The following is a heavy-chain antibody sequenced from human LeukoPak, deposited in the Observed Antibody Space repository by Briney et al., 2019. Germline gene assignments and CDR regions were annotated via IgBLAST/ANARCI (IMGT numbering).Heavy chain of an antibody. J-gene: IGHJ4*02. CDR2: IIPIFGTA. V-gene: IGHV1-69*13. CDR3: ARDHTYSSGWYDN. Sequence: ASVKVSCKASGGTFSSYAINWVRQAPGQGLEWMGGIIPIFGTANYAQKFQGRVTITADESTSSAYMELSSLRSEDTAVYYCARDHTYSSGWYDNWGEGTLVSVSS. CDR1: GGTFSSYA. D-gene: IGHD6-19*01.